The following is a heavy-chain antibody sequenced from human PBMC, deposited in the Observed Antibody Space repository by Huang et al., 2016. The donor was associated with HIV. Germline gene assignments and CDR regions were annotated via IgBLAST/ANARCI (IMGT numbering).Heavy chain of an antibody. CDR2: MNHSEST. CDR1: GGSFSGYY. Sequence: QVQLQQWGAGLLRPSETLSLTCAVYGGSFSGYYGTWFRQPPGKGLGWIGDMNHSESTNYNPSLKSRVTISVDTSRNQFSLTLTSVTAADTAVYYCARGQGGYYYYYMDVWGKGTTVTVSS. CDR3: ARGQGGYYYYYMDV. J-gene: IGHJ6*03. V-gene: IGHV4-34*01.